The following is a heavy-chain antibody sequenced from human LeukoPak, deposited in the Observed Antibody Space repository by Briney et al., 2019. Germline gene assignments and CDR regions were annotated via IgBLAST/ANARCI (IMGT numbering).Heavy chain of an antibody. J-gene: IGHJ5*02. Sequence: SETLSLTCAVSGGSISSSNWWSWVRQPPGKGLEWIGEIYHSGSTNYNPSLKSRVTISVDKSKNQFSLKLSSVTAADTAVYYCARDKFCSGGSCYGIGWFDPWGQGTLVTVSS. CDR3: ARDKFCSGGSCYGIGWFDP. CDR2: IYHSGST. D-gene: IGHD2-15*01. CDR1: GGSISSSNW. V-gene: IGHV4-4*02.